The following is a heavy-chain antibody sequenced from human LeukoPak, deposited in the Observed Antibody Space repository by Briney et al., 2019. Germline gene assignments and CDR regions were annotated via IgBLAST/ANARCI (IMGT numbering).Heavy chain of an antibody. D-gene: IGHD5-18*01. CDR2: VGTYDGKT. J-gene: IGHJ4*02. V-gene: IGHV1-18*01. CDR3: ARDQSGYGYGSI. CDR1: GYIFTDYA. Sequence: ASVKVSCKTSGYIFTDYAIVWVRQAPGQGLKWIGWVGTYDGKTNYAQKFQDRVTMTTDTSTSTAYMELRSLRSDDTAVYCCARDQSGYGYGSIWGQGTLVTVSS.